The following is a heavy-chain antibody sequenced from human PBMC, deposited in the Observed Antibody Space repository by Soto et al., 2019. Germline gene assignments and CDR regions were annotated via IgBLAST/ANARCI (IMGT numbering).Heavy chain of an antibody. D-gene: IGHD6-19*01. CDR1: GFTFSSYD. V-gene: IGHV3-30*18. CDR3: AKGSLDSSVWYHHY. CDR2: ISYDGTNK. Sequence: PGGSLRLSCAASGFTFSSYDIHWVRQAPGKGLEWVAVISYDGTNKYYADSVKGRFTISRDNSKNTLFLQMNSLRAEDTAVYYCAKGSLDSSVWYHHYWGQGTLVTVSS. J-gene: IGHJ4*02.